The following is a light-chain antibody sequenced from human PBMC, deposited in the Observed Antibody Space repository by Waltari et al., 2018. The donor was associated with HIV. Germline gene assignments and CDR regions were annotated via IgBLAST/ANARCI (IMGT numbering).Light chain of an antibody. J-gene: IGKJ2*01. CDR3: QQYGTSPYT. V-gene: IGKV3-20*01. CDR1: RSVSSNY. Sequence: ENVLTQSPGTLSLSPGERATLSCRASRSVSSNYLTWYQQRPGQAPRLLIYAASTRATAIPDRFSGSGSGTDFTLTISRLEPEDFAVDYCQQYGTSPYTFGQGTKVEI. CDR2: AAS.